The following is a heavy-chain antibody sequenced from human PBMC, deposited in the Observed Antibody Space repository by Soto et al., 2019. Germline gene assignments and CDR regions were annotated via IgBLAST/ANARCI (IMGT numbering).Heavy chain of an antibody. J-gene: IGHJ4*02. V-gene: IGHV1-18*01. CDR1: GYTITSYG. CDR2: ISAYNGNT. Sequence: GASVTVSCQASGYTITSYGISWVRQAPGQGLEWMGWISAYNGNTHYAQKLQGRVTMTTDTSTSTAYMELRSLRSDDTAVYYCAREPNYFDYWGQGTLVTVSS. CDR3: AREPNYFDY.